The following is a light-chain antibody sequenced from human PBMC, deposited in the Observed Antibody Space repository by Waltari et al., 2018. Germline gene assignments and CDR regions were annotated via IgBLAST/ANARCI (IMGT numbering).Light chain of an antibody. V-gene: IGLV3-21*02. CDR2: DDG. CDR1: NFEDVI. J-gene: IGLJ1*01. Sequence: LTQPPSVSVAPGQTAKITCEGVNFEDVIVHWYQHRPGQAPVFLIYDDGNRAPGRPDRFSGSKSETTATLTISRLEAGDEADYYCHVWEGTSHPCVFGTGTKVAV. CDR3: HVWEGTSHPCV.